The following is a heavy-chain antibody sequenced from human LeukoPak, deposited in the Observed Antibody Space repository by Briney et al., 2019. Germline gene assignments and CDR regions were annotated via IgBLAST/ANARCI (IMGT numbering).Heavy chain of an antibody. D-gene: IGHD5-18*01. Sequence: SVKVSCKASGGTFSSYAISWVRQATGQGLEWMGGIIPIFGTANYAQKFQGRVTITTDESTSTAYMELSSLRSEDTAVYYCARVRRRGYSYGDAPFDYWGQGTLVTVSS. J-gene: IGHJ4*02. CDR3: ARVRRRGYSYGDAPFDY. CDR1: GGTFSSYA. CDR2: IIPIFGTA. V-gene: IGHV1-69*05.